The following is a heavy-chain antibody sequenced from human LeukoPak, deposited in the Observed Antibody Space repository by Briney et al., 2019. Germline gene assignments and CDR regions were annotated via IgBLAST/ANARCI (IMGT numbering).Heavy chain of an antibody. CDR3: ARGNYYDSSGFDY. Sequence: ASVKVSCKASGYTFTSYNINWVRQATGQGLEWTGWMNPDTGNTGYAQKFQGRVTMTRNTSISTAYMELSSLRSEDTAVYYCARGNYYDSSGFDYWGQGTLVTVSS. CDR1: GYTFTSYN. D-gene: IGHD3-22*01. J-gene: IGHJ4*02. V-gene: IGHV1-8*01. CDR2: MNPDTGNT.